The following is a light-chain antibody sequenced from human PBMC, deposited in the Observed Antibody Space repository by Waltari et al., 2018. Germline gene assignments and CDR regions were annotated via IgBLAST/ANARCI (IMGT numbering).Light chain of an antibody. CDR3: QQYNNYFWT. CDR1: QSIRNW. V-gene: IGKV1-5*03. CDR2: QAS. Sequence: DIQMTQSPSTLSASVGDRVPITCRASQSIRNWLAWYQQKPGRTPKLLIYQASNLESGVPSRFSGSGSGSQFTLTISSLQPDDFATYYCQQYNNYFWTFGQGTKVEIK. J-gene: IGKJ1*01.